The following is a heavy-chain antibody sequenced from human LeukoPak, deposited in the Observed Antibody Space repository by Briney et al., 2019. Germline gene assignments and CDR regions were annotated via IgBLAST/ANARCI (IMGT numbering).Heavy chain of an antibody. Sequence: GASVKVSCKASGYTFTGYYIHWVRQAPGQGLEWMGWINPNSGGTNYAQKFQGRVTMTRDTSISTAYMELSRLRSDDTAVYYCARGMDYYDSSGYLRSYYYYMDVWGKGTTVTISS. J-gene: IGHJ6*03. CDR2: INPNSGGT. CDR1: GYTFTGYY. CDR3: ARGMDYYDSSGYLRSYYYYMDV. D-gene: IGHD3-22*01. V-gene: IGHV1-2*02.